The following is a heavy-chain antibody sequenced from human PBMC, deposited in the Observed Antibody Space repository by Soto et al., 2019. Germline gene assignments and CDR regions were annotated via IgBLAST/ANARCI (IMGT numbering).Heavy chain of an antibody. D-gene: IGHD3-22*01. CDR3: ARGNPICDSSGLDFDY. J-gene: IGHJ4*02. CDR2: VYYDGRT. CDR1: GVSISSGGYY. V-gene: IGHV4-31*03. Sequence: QVQLQESGPGLVKPSQTLSLTCTVSGVSISSGGYYWSWIRQHPRKGLEWIGYVYYDGRTYYNPSLESRVTMSVDTSESQFSLWLRSLTAADTAVYFCARGNPICDSSGLDFDYWGQGVLVTVSS.